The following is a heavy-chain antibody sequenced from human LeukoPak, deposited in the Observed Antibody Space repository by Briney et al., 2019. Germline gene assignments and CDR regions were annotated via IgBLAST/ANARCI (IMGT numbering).Heavy chain of an antibody. V-gene: IGHV3-30*09. CDR2: ISYDGSNK. J-gene: IGHJ4*02. D-gene: IGHD2-8*02. Sequence: PGRSLRLSCAASGFTFSSYAMHWVRQAPGKGLEWVAVISYDGSNKYYADAVKGRFAISKDISKNTLYLQMDRLRVEDTAVYYCARAPRGFQWFMDYWGQGTLVTVSS. CDR3: ARAPRGFQWFMDY. CDR1: GFTFSSYA.